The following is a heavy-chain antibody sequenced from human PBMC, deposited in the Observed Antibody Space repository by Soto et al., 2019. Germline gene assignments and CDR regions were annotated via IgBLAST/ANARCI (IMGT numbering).Heavy chain of an antibody. J-gene: IGHJ4*02. Sequence: EVQLVETGGGLIQPGGSLRLSCAASGISVGSNYMTWVRQSPGKGLEWVSLIYSNGDTDYADSVKGRFSIPRDNFMNTLYLQMNNLRAEDTAVYHCARNSDSRPMPEAVGVWGRGALVTGSS. CDR1: GISVGSNY. V-gene: IGHV3-53*02. CDR2: IYSNGDT. CDR3: ARNSDSRPMPEAVGV. D-gene: IGHD2-8*01.